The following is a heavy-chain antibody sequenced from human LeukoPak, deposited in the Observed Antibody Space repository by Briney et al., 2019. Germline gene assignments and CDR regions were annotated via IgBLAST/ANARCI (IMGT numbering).Heavy chain of an antibody. V-gene: IGHV3-23*01. CDR1: GFTFSSYA. CDR2: INNGGGST. Sequence: PGGSLRLSCAASGFTFSSYAMSWVRQAPGKGLEWVSAINNGGGSTYYADSVKGRFTISRDNSKNTLYLQMNSLRAEDTAVYYCAKGGNQDYYDSSGFVSAEYYFDYWGQGTLATVSS. CDR3: AKGGNQDYYDSSGFVSAEYYFDY. J-gene: IGHJ4*02. D-gene: IGHD3-22*01.